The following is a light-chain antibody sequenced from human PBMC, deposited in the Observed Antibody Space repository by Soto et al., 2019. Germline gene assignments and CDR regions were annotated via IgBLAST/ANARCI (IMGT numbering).Light chain of an antibody. CDR2: GAS. CDR3: QQYSNWPLLS. CDR1: QSVGSN. J-gene: IGKJ4*01. V-gene: IGKV3-15*01. Sequence: EVVLTQSPATLSVSPGAGATLSCRSSQSVGSNLAWYQQKPGQTPRVLIYGASTRAIGIPARFSGSGFGTEFTLTISSLQSEDFVVYYCQQYSNWPLLSFGGGTKVDI.